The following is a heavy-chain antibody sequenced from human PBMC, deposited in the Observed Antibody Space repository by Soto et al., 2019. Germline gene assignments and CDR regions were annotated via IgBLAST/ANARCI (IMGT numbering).Heavy chain of an antibody. D-gene: IGHD2-15*01. V-gene: IGHV4-4*02. CDR3: ARDQAVGAFDY. J-gene: IGHJ4*02. CDR1: RGSVSSSNW. Sequence: QVQLQESGPGLVKPSGTLSLTCAVSRGSVSSSNWYNWVRQPPGKGLEWIGEIYHSGSTNYNPSLKSRVTISLDRSMNQLSLKLTSVTAADTAVYYCARDQAVGAFDYWGQGTLVTVSS. CDR2: IYHSGST.